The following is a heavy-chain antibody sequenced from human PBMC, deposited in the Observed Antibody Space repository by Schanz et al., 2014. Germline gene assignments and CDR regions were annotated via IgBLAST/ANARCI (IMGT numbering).Heavy chain of an antibody. Sequence: QIQLVQSGPEVKKPGATVKVSCKASGYIFINSGISWVRQAPGQGLEWMGWISVYNHNKEYDQKFQGRVTMTTDTSTGTAYMALTDPRSDDAAVYYCARDRRSFDRVDLYDFDTWGQGTLVIVSS. CDR3: ARDRRSFDRVDLYDFDT. V-gene: IGHV1-18*01. J-gene: IGHJ4*02. D-gene: IGHD3-16*02. CDR2: ISVYNHNK. CDR1: GYIFINSG.